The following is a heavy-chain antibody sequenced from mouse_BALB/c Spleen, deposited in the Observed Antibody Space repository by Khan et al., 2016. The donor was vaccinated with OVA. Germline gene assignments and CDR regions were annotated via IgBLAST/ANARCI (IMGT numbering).Heavy chain of an antibody. V-gene: IGHV1S132*01. D-gene: IGHD2-1*01. CDR2: IFPRTGTT. CDR3: ARGYFGNYEFDY. J-gene: IGHJ3*01. CDR1: GYTFTSYW. Sequence: QVQLQQSGAELVKPGASVKLSCKTSGYTFTSYWIQWVKQRPGQGLGWIGQIFPRTGTTYYNENFKGKATLTVDTSSSTAYMQVSSLTSEDSAVYFCARGYFGNYEFDYWGQGTLVTVSP.